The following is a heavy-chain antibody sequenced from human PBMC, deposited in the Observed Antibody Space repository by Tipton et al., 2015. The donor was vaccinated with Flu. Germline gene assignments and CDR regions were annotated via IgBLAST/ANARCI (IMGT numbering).Heavy chain of an antibody. CDR3: ARDRGLGAGYCSGGSCYQDY. J-gene: IGHJ4*02. CDR2: IIPIFGTA. Sequence: QVQLVQSGAEVKKPGSSVKVSCKASGGTFSSYAISWVRQAPGQGLEWMGGIIPIFGTANYAQKFQGRVTITADESTSTAYMELSSLRSEDTAVYYCARDRGLGAGYCSGGSCYQDYWGQGTLVTVSS. CDR1: GGTFSSYA. V-gene: IGHV1-69*01. D-gene: IGHD2-15*01.